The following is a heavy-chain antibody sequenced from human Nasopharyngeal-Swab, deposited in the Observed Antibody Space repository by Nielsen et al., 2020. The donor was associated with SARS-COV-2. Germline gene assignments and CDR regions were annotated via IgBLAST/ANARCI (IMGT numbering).Heavy chain of an antibody. Sequence: WICEPPGKGLVWVSRINSDGSSTSYADSVKGRFTISRDNAKNTLYLQMNSLRAEDTAVYYCARGLTGYYVDYWGQGTLVTVSS. CDR2: INSDGSST. J-gene: IGHJ4*02. V-gene: IGHV3-74*01. CDR3: ARGLTGYYVDY. D-gene: IGHD3-9*01.